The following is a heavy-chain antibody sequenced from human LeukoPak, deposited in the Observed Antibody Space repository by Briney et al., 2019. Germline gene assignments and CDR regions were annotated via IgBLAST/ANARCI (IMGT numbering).Heavy chain of an antibody. V-gene: IGHV1-69*05. Sequence: GSSVKVSCKASGGTFSSYAISWVRQAPGQGLEWMGGIIPIFGTANYAQKFQGRVTITTDESTSTAYMELSSLGSEDTAVYYCASSRDGYNYSFDYWGQGTLVTVSS. D-gene: IGHD5-24*01. CDR3: ASSRDGYNYSFDY. CDR2: IIPIFGTA. CDR1: GGTFSSYA. J-gene: IGHJ4*02.